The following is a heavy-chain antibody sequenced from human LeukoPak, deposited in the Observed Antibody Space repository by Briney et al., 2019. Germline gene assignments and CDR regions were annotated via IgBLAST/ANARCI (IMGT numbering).Heavy chain of an antibody. Sequence: GASVKVSCKASGGTFSNYAFSWVRQAPGQGLDWMGRIIPILGLAKYAQKFQGRVTITADKSTSTAYMELSSLRSEDTAVYYCARQYPVGYFDYWGQGTLVTVSS. D-gene: IGHD2-2*01. V-gene: IGHV1-69*04. CDR1: GGTFSNYA. CDR2: IIPILGLA. J-gene: IGHJ4*02. CDR3: ARQYPVGYFDY.